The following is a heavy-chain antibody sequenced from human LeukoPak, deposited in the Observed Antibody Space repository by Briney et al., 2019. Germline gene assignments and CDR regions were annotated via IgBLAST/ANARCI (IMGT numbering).Heavy chain of an antibody. V-gene: IGHV2-5*02. CDR1: GFSVSTSGVG. CDR2: IYWDDDK. D-gene: IGHD1-26*01. CDR3: AHVRMKIVGATPTFDY. J-gene: IGHJ4*02. Sequence: SGPTLVKPTQTLTLTSTFSGFSVSTSGVGVGWIRQPPGKALEWLALIYWDDDKRYSPSLKSRLTITKDTSKNQVVLTMTDMDPVDTATYYCAHVRMKIVGATPTFDYWGQGTLLTVSS.